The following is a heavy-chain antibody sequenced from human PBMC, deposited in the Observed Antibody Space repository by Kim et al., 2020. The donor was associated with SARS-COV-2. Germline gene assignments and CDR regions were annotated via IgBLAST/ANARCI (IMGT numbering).Heavy chain of an antibody. Sequence: SETLSLTCTVYGGSISSYYWSWIRQPPGKGLEWIGYIYYSGSTNYNPSLKSRVTISVDTSKNQFSLKLSSVTAADTAVYYCAMSSSSYATWFDPWGQGTLVTVSS. V-gene: IGHV4-59*01. CDR1: GGSISSYY. D-gene: IGHD2-2*01. CDR2: IYYSGST. J-gene: IGHJ5*02. CDR3: AMSSSSYATWFDP.